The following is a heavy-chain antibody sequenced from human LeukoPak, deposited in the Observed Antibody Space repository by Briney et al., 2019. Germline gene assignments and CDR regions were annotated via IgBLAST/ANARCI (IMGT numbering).Heavy chain of an antibody. CDR3: ANTMYSSAWSPFDY. V-gene: IGHV3-30*02. CDR1: TFTFSSYG. J-gene: IGHJ4*02. D-gene: IGHD6-19*01. Sequence: PGGSLRLSCAASTFTFSSYGMHWVRQAPGKGLEGVAFIQYDGNKRYYADSVKGRFTISRDNSKNTLYLQMNSLRPEDTAIYYCANTMYSSAWSPFDYWGRGTLVTVSS. CDR2: IQYDGNKR.